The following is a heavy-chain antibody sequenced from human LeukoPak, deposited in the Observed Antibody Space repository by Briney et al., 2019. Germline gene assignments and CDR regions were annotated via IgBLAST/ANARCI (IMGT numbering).Heavy chain of an antibody. CDR1: GFTFSSYW. V-gene: IGHV3-7*01. CDR2: IKQDGSEK. CDR3: ARGGQQLVPGWFDP. D-gene: IGHD6-13*01. J-gene: IGHJ5*02. Sequence: GGSLRLSCAASGFTFSSYWMSWVRQAPGKGLEWVANIKQDGSEKYYVDSVKGRFTISRDNAKNSLYLQMNSLRAEDTAVYYCARGGQQLVPGWFDPWGQGTLVTVSS.